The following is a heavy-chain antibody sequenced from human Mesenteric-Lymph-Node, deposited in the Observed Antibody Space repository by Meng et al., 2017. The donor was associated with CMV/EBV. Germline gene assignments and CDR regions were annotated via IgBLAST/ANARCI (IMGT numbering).Heavy chain of an antibody. J-gene: IGHJ4*02. CDR2: INHSGST. CDR1: GGSFSGYY. CDR3: ARHQRWLKSEGGFNY. V-gene: IGHV4-34*01. Sequence: QVQLQQWGEGLLKPSETLSLTCAAYGGSFSGYYWSWIRQPPGKGLEWIGEINHSGSTNYNPSLKSRVTISVDTSKNQFSLKLSSVTSVDTAVYYCARHQRWLKSEGGFNYWGQGTLVTVSS. D-gene: IGHD4-23*01.